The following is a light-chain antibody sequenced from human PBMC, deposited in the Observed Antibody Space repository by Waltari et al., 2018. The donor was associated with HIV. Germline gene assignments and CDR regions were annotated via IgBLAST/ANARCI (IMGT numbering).Light chain of an antibody. V-gene: IGKV1-27*01. Sequence: DIHLTQSPSSLSARVRDRVTISCRASHNIVNSLAWYQQRPGKIPKLLIYAASTLKSGVPSRFSGGGSGTDFTLAISGLQPDDVATYYCQKYDTAPWAFGQGTTVGV. CDR3: QKYDTAPWA. CDR1: HNIVNS. CDR2: AAS. J-gene: IGKJ1*01.